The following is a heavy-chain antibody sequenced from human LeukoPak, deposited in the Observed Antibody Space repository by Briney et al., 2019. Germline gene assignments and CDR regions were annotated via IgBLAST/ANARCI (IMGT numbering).Heavy chain of an antibody. Sequence: GGSLRLSCVASGFTLKNAWMSWVRQAPGKGLEWVGRIRSKTDGGTTNYAAPVKGRFTISRDDSKNTLYLQMNSLKTEDTAVYFCATGTEQQWLSLDYWGQGTLVTVSS. CDR1: GFTLKNAW. D-gene: IGHD6-19*01. CDR3: ATGTEQQWLSLDY. CDR2: IRSKTDGGTT. J-gene: IGHJ4*02. V-gene: IGHV3-15*01.